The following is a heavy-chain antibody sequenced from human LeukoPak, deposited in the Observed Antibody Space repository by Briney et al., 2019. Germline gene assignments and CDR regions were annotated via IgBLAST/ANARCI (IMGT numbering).Heavy chain of an antibody. CDR2: ISGSGGST. V-gene: IGHV3-23*01. J-gene: IGHJ4*02. Sequence: GGSLRLSCAASGFTFSSYSMNWVRQAPGKGLEWVSAISGSGGSTYYADSVKGRFTISGDNSKNTLYLQMNSLRAEDTAVYYCAKDLDGDPQGYWGQGTLVTVSS. CDR1: GFTFSSYS. CDR3: AKDLDGDPQGY. D-gene: IGHD4-17*01.